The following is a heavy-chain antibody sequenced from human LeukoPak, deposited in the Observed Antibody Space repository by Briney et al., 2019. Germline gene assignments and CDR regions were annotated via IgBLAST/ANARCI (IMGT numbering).Heavy chain of an antibody. J-gene: IGHJ4*02. Sequence: SGGSLRLSCAASGFTFSSYSMNWVRQAPGKELEWLSYISSSGDTIFYADSVKGRFTISRDNAKNSLYLHMSSLRAEDTAMYFCARDYNGGSGGYLRSYFDHWGQGTLVTVSS. CDR2: ISSSGDTI. V-gene: IGHV3-48*04. CDR1: GFTFSSYS. D-gene: IGHD2-8*01. CDR3: ARDYNGGSGGYLRSYFDH.